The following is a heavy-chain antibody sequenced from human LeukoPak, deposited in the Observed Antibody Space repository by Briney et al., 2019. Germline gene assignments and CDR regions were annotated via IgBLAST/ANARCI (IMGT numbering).Heavy chain of an antibody. V-gene: IGHV3-73*01. J-gene: IGHJ4*02. Sequence: PGGSLRLSCAASGFTFRGSAMHWVRQASGKGLEWVGRIRNKANSYATAYAASVKGRFTISRDDSKNTAYLQMSSLKTEDTAVYYCAAVVVITSAIDSWGQGTLVTVSS. CDR2: IRNKANSYAT. CDR3: AAVVVITSAIDS. D-gene: IGHD3-22*01. CDR1: GFTFRGSA.